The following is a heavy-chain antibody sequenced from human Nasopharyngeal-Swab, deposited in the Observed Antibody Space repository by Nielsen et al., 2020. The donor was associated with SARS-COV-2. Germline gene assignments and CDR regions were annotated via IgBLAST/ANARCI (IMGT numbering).Heavy chain of an antibody. J-gene: IGHJ4*02. CDR1: GYSFTSYW. D-gene: IGHD3-22*01. Sequence: GESLKISWKGSGYSFTSYWIGWVRQVPGKGLEWMGIIYPGDSDTRYSPSFQGQVTISADKSISTAYLQWSSLKASDTAMYYCARHFSDSSGYYYDEGVDYWGQGTLVTVSS. CDR3: ARHFSDSSGYYYDEGVDY. V-gene: IGHV5-51*01. CDR2: IYPGDSDT.